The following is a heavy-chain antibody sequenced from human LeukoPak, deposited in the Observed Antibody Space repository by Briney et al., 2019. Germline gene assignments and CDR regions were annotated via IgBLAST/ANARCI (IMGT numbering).Heavy chain of an antibody. CDR2: IWYDGSNK. V-gene: IGHV3-33*06. CDR1: GFTFSSYG. D-gene: IGHD6-6*01. CDR3: AKDRGAARPQDYMDV. Sequence: PGRSLRLSCAASGFTFSSYGMHWVRQAPGKGLEWVAVIWYDGSNKYYADSVKGRFTISRDNSKNTLYLQMNSLRAEDTAVYYCAKDRGAARPQDYMDVWDKGTTVTVSS. J-gene: IGHJ6*03.